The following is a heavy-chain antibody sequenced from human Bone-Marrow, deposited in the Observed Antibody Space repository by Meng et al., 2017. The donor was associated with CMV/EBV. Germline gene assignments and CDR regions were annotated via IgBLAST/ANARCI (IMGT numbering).Heavy chain of an antibody. CDR2: IIPIFGTA. CDR1: GGTFSSYA. Sequence: QVLLGRSGAEVQKPGSWVKASCKASGGTFSSYAISWVRQAPGQGLEWMGGIIPIFGTANYAQKFQGRVTITADESTSTAYMELSSLRSEDTAVYYCARGLYADIVATPFDYWGQGTLVTVSS. CDR3: ARGLYADIVATPFDY. V-gene: IGHV1-69*12. J-gene: IGHJ4*02. D-gene: IGHD5-12*01.